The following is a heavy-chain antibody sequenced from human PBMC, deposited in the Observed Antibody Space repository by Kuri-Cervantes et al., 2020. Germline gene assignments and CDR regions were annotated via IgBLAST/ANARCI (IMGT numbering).Heavy chain of an antibody. CDR1: GFTFSSYS. CDR2: ISSSSTI. CDR3: ARGLGASGWYSYDAFDI. V-gene: IGHV3-48*01. J-gene: IGHJ3*02. Sequence: GGSLRLSCAASGFTFSSYSMNWVRQAPGKGLEWVSYISSSSTIYYADSVKGRFTISRDNAKNSLYLQMNSLRAEDTAVYYCARGLGASGWYSYDAFDIWGQGTMVTVSS. D-gene: IGHD6-19*01.